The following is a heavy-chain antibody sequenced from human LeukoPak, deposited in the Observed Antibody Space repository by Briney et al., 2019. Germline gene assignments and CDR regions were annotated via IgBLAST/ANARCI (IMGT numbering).Heavy chain of an antibody. V-gene: IGHV3-23*01. Sequence: GGSLRLSCAASGFTFSSYAMSWVRQAPGKGLEWVSAISGSGGSTYYADSVKGQFTISRDNSKNTLYLQMNSLRAEDTAVYHCARDGKQRIQQWLAGASDYWGQGTLVTVSS. D-gene: IGHD6-19*01. CDR1: GFTFSSYA. CDR3: ARDGKQRIQQWLAGASDY. J-gene: IGHJ4*02. CDR2: ISGSGGST.